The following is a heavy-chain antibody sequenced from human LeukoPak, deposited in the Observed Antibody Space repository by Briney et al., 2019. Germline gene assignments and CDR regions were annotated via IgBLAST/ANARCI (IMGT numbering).Heavy chain of an antibody. CDR3: VKGCSYTGCYTSDY. V-gene: IGHV3-23*01. Sequence: GGSLRLSCAAYRFTFNNYAMTWVPQAPGKGLEWVSTISGSGESTHYADSVKGRFTISRDNSKNMLYLQMNSLRVEDTAIYYCVKGCSYTGCYTSDYWGQGTLVTVSS. J-gene: IGHJ4*02. CDR1: RFTFNNYA. CDR2: ISGSGEST. D-gene: IGHD2-2*02.